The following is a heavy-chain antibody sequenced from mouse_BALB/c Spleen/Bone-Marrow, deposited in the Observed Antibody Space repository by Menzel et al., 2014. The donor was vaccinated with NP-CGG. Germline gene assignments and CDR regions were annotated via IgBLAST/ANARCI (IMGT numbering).Heavy chain of an antibody. Sequence: VQLQQSGSVLVRSGTSVKLSCKASGYTFTSSWIHWARQRPGQGLEWIGEIHPNSGNTNYNEKFKGKATLTIDTSSSTAYLDLSSLTSEDSAVFYCARQHRCPFYFDYWGQGTTLTVSS. CDR1: GYTFTSSW. D-gene: IGHD2-14*01. CDR3: ARQHRCPFYFDY. J-gene: IGHJ2*01. V-gene: IGHV1S130*01. CDR2: IHPNSGNT.